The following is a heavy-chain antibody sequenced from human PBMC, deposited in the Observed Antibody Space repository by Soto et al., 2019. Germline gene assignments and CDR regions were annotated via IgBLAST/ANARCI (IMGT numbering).Heavy chain of an antibody. D-gene: IGHD3-22*01. J-gene: IGHJ6*02. V-gene: IGHV4-39*01. CDR3: ARLDNYYYGMDV. CDR1: GGSISSSSYY. Sequence: PSETLSLTCTVSGGSISSSSYYWGWIRQPPGKGLEWIGSIYYSGSTYYNPSLKSRVTISVDTSKNQFSLKLSSVTAADTAVYYCARLDNYYYGMDVWGQGTTVTVSS. CDR2: IYYSGST.